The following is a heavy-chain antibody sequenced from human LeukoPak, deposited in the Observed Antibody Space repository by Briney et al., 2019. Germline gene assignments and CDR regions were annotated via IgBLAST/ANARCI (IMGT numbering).Heavy chain of an antibody. Sequence: PSETLSLTCTVSGGSISSRPYDWGWIRQPPGKGLEYIGSISYSGSTYYNPSLRSRVTISVDTSSNQFSLKLSSVTAPDTAVYYCARHLSQGDGTKRGFYYWGQGTLVTVSS. D-gene: IGHD5-24*01. J-gene: IGHJ4*02. V-gene: IGHV4-39*01. CDR2: ISYSGST. CDR1: GGSISSRPYD. CDR3: ARHLSQGDGTKRGFYY.